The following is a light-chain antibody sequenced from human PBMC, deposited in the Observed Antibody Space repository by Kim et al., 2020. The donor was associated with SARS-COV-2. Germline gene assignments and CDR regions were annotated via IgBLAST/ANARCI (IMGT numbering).Light chain of an antibody. CDR1: QSISSN. CDR3: QQYAYWRA. Sequence: SLAPGERATLSCRASQSISSNLAWYQQKPGQAPRVLRYDASARATGIPARFSGSGSGTDFTLTISNVQSEDFAVYYCQQYAYWRAFGQGTRLEIK. J-gene: IGKJ5*01. V-gene: IGKV3-15*01. CDR2: DAS.